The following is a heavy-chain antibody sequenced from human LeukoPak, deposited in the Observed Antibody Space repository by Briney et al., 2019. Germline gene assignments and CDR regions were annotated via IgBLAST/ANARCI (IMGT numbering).Heavy chain of an antibody. CDR1: GFTFNNNY. J-gene: IGHJ3*02. Sequence: GGSLRLSCEASGFTFNNNYMNWVRQAPGKGLEWISVIYSGGSAYYADSVKGRFTISRDIFKTTLYLQMNSLRAEDTAVYYCARGLIAVAGPDAFDIWGQGQRSPSLQ. D-gene: IGHD6-19*01. V-gene: IGHV3-53*01. CDR2: IYSGGSA. CDR3: ARGLIAVAGPDAFDI.